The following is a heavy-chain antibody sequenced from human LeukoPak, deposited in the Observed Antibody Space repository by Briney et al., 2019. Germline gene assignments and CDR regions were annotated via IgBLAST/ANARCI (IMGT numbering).Heavy chain of an antibody. CDR3: ARTTIAAAGTDWFDP. D-gene: IGHD6-13*01. V-gene: IGHV1-8*03. J-gene: IGHJ5*02. CDR1: GYTFTSYD. CDR2: MNPNSGNT. Sequence: ASVKVSCKASGYTFTSYDINWVRQATGQGLEWMGWMNPNSGNTGYAQKFQGRVTITRNTSISTAYMELSSLRSEDTAVYYCARTTIAAAGTDWFDPWGQGTLVTVSS.